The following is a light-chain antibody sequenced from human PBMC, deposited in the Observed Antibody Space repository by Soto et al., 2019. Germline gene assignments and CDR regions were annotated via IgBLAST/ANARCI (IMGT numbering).Light chain of an antibody. V-gene: IGLV2-14*03. CDR1: SSDVGGYNY. CDR3: SSYTSSSTRV. Sequence: QSALTQPASVSGSPGQSITISCTGTSSDVGGYNYVSWYQQHPGKAPKLMIYDVSNRPSGVSNRFSGSKSVNTASLTTSGLHDEDEADYYCSSYTSSSTRVFGGGTKLTVL. CDR2: DVS. J-gene: IGLJ2*01.